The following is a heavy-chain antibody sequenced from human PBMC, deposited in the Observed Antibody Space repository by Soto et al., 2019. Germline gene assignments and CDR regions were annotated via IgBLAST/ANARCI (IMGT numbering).Heavy chain of an antibody. CDR2: ISYDGSNK. Sequence: VPLVESGGGVVQPGRSLRLSCAASGFTFSSYAMHWVRQAPGKGLEWVAVISYDGSNKYYADSVKGRFTISRDNSKNPLYRQMNSLRAEDTAVYYCARVVGDGYNPGVFDYWGQGTLVTVSS. D-gene: IGHD1-26*01. J-gene: IGHJ4*02. V-gene: IGHV3-30-3*01. CDR1: GFTFSSYA. CDR3: ARVVGDGYNPGVFDY.